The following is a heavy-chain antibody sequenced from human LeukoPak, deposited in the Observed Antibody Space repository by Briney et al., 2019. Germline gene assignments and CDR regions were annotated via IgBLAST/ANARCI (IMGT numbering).Heavy chain of an antibody. V-gene: IGHV3-7*01. D-gene: IGHD3-22*01. CDR3: AKHADYYDSSGLTAYDY. CDR1: GLTFSNSA. Sequence: GGSLRLSCVASGLTFSNSAMTWVRQGPGKGLEWVANIKQDGSEKYYVDSVKGRFTISRDNAKNSLYLQMNSLRAEDTAVYYCAKHADYYDSSGLTAYDYWGQGTLVTVSS. CDR2: IKQDGSEK. J-gene: IGHJ4*02.